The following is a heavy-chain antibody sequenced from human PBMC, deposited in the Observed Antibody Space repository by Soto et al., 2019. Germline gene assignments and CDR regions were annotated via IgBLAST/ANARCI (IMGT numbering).Heavy chain of an antibody. CDR3: VRGDRGVFDL. CDR1: GFTFDYYW. Sequence: EVQLVESGGGLVQPGESLRLSCAAAGFTFDYYWMHWVRQAPGKGLVWVSRIYSDGTSTTYADSVKGRLTISRDNAKNTPPLQLNGLRPDGTGVEYCVRGDRGVFDLWGQGTVGTASS. CDR2: IYSDGTST. D-gene: IGHD1-26*01. J-gene: IGHJ3*01. V-gene: IGHV3-74*01.